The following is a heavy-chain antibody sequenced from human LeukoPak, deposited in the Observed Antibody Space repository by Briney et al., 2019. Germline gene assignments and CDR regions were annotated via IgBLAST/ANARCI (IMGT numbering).Heavy chain of an antibody. D-gene: IGHD3-22*01. J-gene: IGHJ3*02. CDR2: INPNSGGT. Sequence: APVKVSCKASGYAFTGYYMHWVRQAPGQGLEWMGWINPNSGGTNYAQKFQGRVTMTRDTSISTAYMELSRLRSDDTAVYYCARTHYDSSGYYNPSDAFDIWGQGTMVTVSS. CDR3: ARTHYDSSGYYNPSDAFDI. V-gene: IGHV1-2*02. CDR1: GYAFTGYY.